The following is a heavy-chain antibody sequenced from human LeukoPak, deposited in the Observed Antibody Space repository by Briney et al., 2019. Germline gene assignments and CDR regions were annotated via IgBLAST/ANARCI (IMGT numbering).Heavy chain of an antibody. CDR2: INPSGGST. V-gene: IGHV1-46*01. CDR3: ASGLNYGGNSEYYYYYYMDV. D-gene: IGHD4-23*01. J-gene: IGHJ6*03. Sequence: GGSLRLSCAASGYTFSSYYMHWVRQAPGQGLEWMGIINPSGGSTSYAQKFQGRVTMTRDMSTSTVYMELSSLRSEDTAMYYCASGLNYGGNSEYYYYYYMDVWGKGTTVTVSS. CDR1: GYTFSSYY.